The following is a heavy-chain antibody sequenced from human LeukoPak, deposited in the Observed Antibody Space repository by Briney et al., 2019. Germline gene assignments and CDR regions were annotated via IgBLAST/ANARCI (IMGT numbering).Heavy chain of an antibody. D-gene: IGHD6-19*01. V-gene: IGHV1-18*01. CDR1: GYSFTRHS. Sequence: ASVKVSCKASGYSFTRHSISWVRQAPGQGLEWMGWNSAYNGDTKYAQKFQGRVTMTTDASTTTAYMELRSLTSDDTAVYYCARDPSKSSGSYEHFDYWGQGTLVTVSS. CDR2: NSAYNGDT. CDR3: ARDPSKSSGSYEHFDY. J-gene: IGHJ4*02.